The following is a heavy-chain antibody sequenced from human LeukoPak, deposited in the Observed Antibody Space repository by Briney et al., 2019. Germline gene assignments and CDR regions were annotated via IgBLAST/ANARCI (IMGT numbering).Heavy chain of an antibody. Sequence: ASVTVSCKASGGTFSSYGISWVRQAPGQGLEWMGWISAYNGNTNYAQKLQGRVTMTTDTSTSTAYMELRSLRSDDTAVYYCARFILVRCSLDPWGQGTLVTVSS. CDR3: ARFILVRCSLDP. CDR1: GGTFSSYG. D-gene: IGHD6-13*01. J-gene: IGHJ5*02. CDR2: ISAYNGNT. V-gene: IGHV1-18*01.